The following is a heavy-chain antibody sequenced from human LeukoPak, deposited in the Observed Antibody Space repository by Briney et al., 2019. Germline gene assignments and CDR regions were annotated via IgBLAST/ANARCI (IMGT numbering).Heavy chain of an antibody. J-gene: IGHJ4*02. V-gene: IGHV3-23*01. CDR3: AKDSRGGAGTTAY. Sequence: GGSLRLSCAASGFTFSNYAMSWVRQAPGKGLEWVSGISGTTTYYADSVKGRFTISRDNSKNTLYLQVNSLRAEDTAVYYCAKDSRGGAGTTAYWGQGTLVTVSS. CDR2: ISGTTT. CDR1: GFTFSNYA. D-gene: IGHD6-19*01.